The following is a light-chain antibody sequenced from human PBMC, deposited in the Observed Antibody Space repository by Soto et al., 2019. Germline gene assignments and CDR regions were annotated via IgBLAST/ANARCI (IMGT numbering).Light chain of an antibody. CDR2: DVS. V-gene: IGKV1-5*01. CDR1: QSISSW. Sequence: DIQMSQSPSTLSASVGDRVTITCRASQSISSWLAWYQQKPGKAPKLLIYDVSSLESGVPSRFSGSGSGTEFTLTISGLLPEDFAAYHCQQLYTLPFTFGQGTRLENK. J-gene: IGKJ5*01. CDR3: QQLYTLPFT.